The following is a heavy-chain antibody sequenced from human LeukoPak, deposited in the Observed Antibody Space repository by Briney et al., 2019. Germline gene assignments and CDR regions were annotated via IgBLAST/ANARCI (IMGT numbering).Heavy chain of an antibody. V-gene: IGHV1-18*01. D-gene: IGHD2-2*01. Sequence: ASVKVSCKASGYTFTSYGISWVRQAPGQGLEWMGWISAYNGNTNYAQKLQGRVTMTTDTSTSTAYMELRSLRSDDTAVYYCARERRYCSSTSCRNNWFDPWGQGTLVTVSS. CDR3: ARERRYCSSTSCRNNWFDP. CDR2: ISAYNGNT. J-gene: IGHJ5*02. CDR1: GYTFTSYG.